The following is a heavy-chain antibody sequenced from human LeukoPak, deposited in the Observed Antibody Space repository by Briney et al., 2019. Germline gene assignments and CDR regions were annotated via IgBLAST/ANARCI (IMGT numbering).Heavy chain of an antibody. CDR3: ARDQSGPFDY. D-gene: IGHD1-26*01. V-gene: IGHV1-69*06. CDR1: GGTFSSYA. CDR2: IIPIFGTA. Sequence: ASVKVSCKASGGTFSSYAISWVRQAPGQGLEWMGGIIPIFGTANYAQKFQGRVTITADKSTSTAYMELSSLRSEDSAVYYCARDQSGPFDYWGQGTLVTVSS. J-gene: IGHJ4*02.